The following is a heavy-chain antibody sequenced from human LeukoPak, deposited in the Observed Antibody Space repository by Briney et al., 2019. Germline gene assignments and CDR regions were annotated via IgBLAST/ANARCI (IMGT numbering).Heavy chain of an antibody. CDR1: GDSVSSNSAA. CDR3: ARGGKTGYSSSVSNWLDP. D-gene: IGHD6-13*01. CDR2: TYYRSKWYN. V-gene: IGHV6-1*01. Sequence: SQTLSLTCAISGDSVSSNSAAWNWIRQSPSRGLEWLGRTYYRSKWYNDYAVSVKSRITINPDTSKNQFSLQLNSVTPEDTAVYYCARGGKTGYSSSVSNWLDPWGQGTLVTVSS. J-gene: IGHJ5*02.